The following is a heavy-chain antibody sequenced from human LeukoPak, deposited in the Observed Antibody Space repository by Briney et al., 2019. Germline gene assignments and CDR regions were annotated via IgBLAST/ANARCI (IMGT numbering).Heavy chain of an antibody. CDR2: ISAYNGNT. D-gene: IGHD6-19*01. J-gene: IGHJ4*02. Sequence: ASVKVSRKASDYTFTSYGISWVRQAPGQGLEWMGWISAYNGNTNYAQKLQGRVTMTTDTSTSTAYMELRSLRSDDTAVYYCARDRRIPYSSGWYGYWGQGTLVTVSS. V-gene: IGHV1-18*01. CDR1: DYTFTSYG. CDR3: ARDRRIPYSSGWYGY.